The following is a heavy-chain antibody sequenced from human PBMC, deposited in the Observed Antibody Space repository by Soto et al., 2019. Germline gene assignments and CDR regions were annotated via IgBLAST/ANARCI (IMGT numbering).Heavy chain of an antibody. J-gene: IGHJ6*02. CDR1: GGTFSKYT. CDR3: ARLIPIFGEVITPHAYGMDV. D-gene: IGHD3-3*01. V-gene: IGHV1-69*13. CDR2: IIPAFGTA. Sequence: SVKVSCKASGGTFSKYTITWVRQAPGQGLEWMGGIIPAFGTAYYAQKFLARVTLTADDSTSTAYMELRSLGSDDTAAYYCARLIPIFGEVITPHAYGMDVWGQGTTVTVSS.